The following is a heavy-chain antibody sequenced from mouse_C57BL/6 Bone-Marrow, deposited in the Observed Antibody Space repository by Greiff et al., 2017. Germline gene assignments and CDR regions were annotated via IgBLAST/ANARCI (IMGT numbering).Heavy chain of an antibody. V-gene: IGHV1-64*01. Sequence: QVQLQQPGAELVKPGASVKLSCKASGYTFTSYWMHWVKQRPGQGLEWIGMIHPTSGSTNYNEKFKSKATLTVDKSSSTAYMQLSSLTSADSAVYYCARVGWILRFRLAYWGQGTLVTVSA. J-gene: IGHJ3*01. CDR1: GYTFTSYW. CDR3: ARVGWILRFRLAY. CDR2: IHPTSGST. D-gene: IGHD2-3*01.